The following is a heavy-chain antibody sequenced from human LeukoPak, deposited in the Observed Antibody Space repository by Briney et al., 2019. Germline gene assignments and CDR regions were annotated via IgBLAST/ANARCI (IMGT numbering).Heavy chain of an antibody. CDR1: SYSINSGYY. CDR3: AGIVGYSYGDYYFDY. D-gene: IGHD5-18*01. Sequence: PSETPSLTCTVSSYSINSGYYWGWIRQPPGKGLEWIGSIYHSGSTYYNPSLKSRVTISVDTSKNQFSLKLSSVTAADTAVYYCAGIVGYSYGDYYFDYWGQGTLVTVSS. J-gene: IGHJ4*02. V-gene: IGHV4-38-2*02. CDR2: IYHSGST.